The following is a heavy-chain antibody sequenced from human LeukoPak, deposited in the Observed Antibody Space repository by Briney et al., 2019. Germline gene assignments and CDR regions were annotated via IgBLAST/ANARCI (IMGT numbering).Heavy chain of an antibody. V-gene: IGHV3-48*01. D-gene: IGHD6-19*01. CDR1: GLTFRSYA. CDR3: ARSRWLDAFDY. Sequence: GGSLRLSCAASGLTFRSYAMNWVRQAPGKGLEWVSYISSSSSTIYYADSVKGRFTISRDNAKNSLYLQMNSLRADDTAVYYCARSRWLDAFDYWGQGTLVTVSS. J-gene: IGHJ4*02. CDR2: ISSSSSTI.